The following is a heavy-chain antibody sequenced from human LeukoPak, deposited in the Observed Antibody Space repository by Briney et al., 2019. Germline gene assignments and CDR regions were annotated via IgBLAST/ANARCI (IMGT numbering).Heavy chain of an antibody. CDR3: AREVGSGYDSPNWFDP. CDR2: IMPMFGKA. J-gene: IGHJ5*02. CDR1: GYTFTRYD. D-gene: IGHD5-12*01. V-gene: IGHV1-69*06. Sequence: SVKVSCKASGYTFTRYDISWVRQAPGQGLEWMGGIMPMFGKANYAQKFQGRVTTTADKATSTAYMELSSLRSEDTAVYYCAREVGSGYDSPNWFDPWGQGTLVTVSS.